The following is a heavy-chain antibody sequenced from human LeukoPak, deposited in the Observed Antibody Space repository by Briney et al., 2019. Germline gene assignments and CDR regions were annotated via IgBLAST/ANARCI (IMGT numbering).Heavy chain of an antibody. V-gene: IGHV3-74*01. CDR2: INVDGSST. Sequence: GGSLRLSCAASGFTFTSYWMHWVRQAPGKGLVWVSRINVDGSSTTYADSVKGRFTISRNNAKNTLYLQMNSLRAEDTAVYYCARDMGDGYNQGDDAFDIWGQGTMVTVSS. CDR1: GFTFTSYW. CDR3: ARDMGDGYNQGDDAFDI. D-gene: IGHD5-24*01. J-gene: IGHJ3*02.